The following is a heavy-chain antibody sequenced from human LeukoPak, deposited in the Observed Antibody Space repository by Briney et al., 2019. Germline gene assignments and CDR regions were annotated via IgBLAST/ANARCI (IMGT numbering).Heavy chain of an antibody. CDR2: IKQDGSEK. D-gene: IGHD3-22*01. J-gene: IGHJ4*02. CDR3: ARDSPYYYDSSGPIDY. CDR1: GFTFSSYG. Sequence: PGGTLRLSCAASGFTFSSYGMSWVRQAPGKGLEWVANIKQDGSEKYYVDSVKGRFTISRDNAKNSLYLQMNSLRAEDTAVYYCARDSPYYYDSSGPIDYWGQGTLVTVSS. V-gene: IGHV3-7*01.